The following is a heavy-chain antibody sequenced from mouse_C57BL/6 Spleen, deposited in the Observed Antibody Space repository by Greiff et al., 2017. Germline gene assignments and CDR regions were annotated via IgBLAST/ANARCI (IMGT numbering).Heavy chain of an antibody. V-gene: IGHV1-82*01. CDR3: ARGAYYGYDWFAY. CDR2: IYPGDGDT. Sequence: ESGPELVKPGASVKISCKASGYAFSSSWMNWVKQRPGKGLEWIGRIYPGDGDTNYNGKFKGKATLTADKSSSTAYMQLSSLTSEDSAVYFCARGAYYGYDWFAYWGQGTLVTVSA. D-gene: IGHD2-2*01. CDR1: GYAFSSSW. J-gene: IGHJ3*01.